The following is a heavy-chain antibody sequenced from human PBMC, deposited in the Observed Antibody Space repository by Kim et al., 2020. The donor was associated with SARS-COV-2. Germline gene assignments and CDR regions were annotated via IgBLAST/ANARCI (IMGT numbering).Heavy chain of an antibody. CDR3: ARSGYSSSWPQRYGMDV. V-gene: IGHV4-59*01. Sequence: LKSRVTISVDTSKNQFSLKLSSVTAADTAVYYCARSGYSSSWPQRYGMDVWGQGTTVTVSS. D-gene: IGHD6-13*01. J-gene: IGHJ6*02.